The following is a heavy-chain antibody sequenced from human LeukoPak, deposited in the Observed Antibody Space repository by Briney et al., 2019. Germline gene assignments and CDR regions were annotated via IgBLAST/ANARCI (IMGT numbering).Heavy chain of an antibody. Sequence: GGSLRLSCAASGFTFSNYGFHWVRQVPGKGLEWVAVIWSDGSKKYYADSVKGRFTISRGDSKNTLYLQMNSLRDEDTAIYYCARDRSLSAMEYWGQGTLVTVSS. CDR3: ARDRSLSAMEY. CDR1: GFTFSNYG. J-gene: IGHJ4*02. D-gene: IGHD5-18*01. CDR2: IWSDGSKK. V-gene: IGHV3-33*01.